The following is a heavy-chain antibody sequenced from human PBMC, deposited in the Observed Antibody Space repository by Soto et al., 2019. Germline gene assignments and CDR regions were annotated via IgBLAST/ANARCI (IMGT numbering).Heavy chain of an antibody. CDR3: AKDRFGELFPTHFDY. V-gene: IGHV3-23*01. J-gene: IGHJ4*02. Sequence: EVQLMESGGGLVRPGGSLRLSCAASGFSVSGYSMNWVRQAPGKGLEWVSAISGSGGSTYYADSVKGRFTISRDNSKNTLYLQMNSLRAEDTAVYYCAKDRFGELFPTHFDYWGQGTLVTVSS. D-gene: IGHD3-10*01. CDR1: GFSVSGYS. CDR2: ISGSGGST.